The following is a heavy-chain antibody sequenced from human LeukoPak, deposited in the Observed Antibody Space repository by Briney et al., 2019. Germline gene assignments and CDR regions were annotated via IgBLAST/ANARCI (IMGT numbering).Heavy chain of an antibody. CDR3: AREEYYDTSASTNLDY. V-gene: IGHV7-4-1*02. CDR1: GYIFTNYA. CDR2: INTNTGKP. Sequence: ASVKVSCKASGYIFTNYAINWVRQAPGQGLEWMGWINTNTGKPTYAQGFTGRFVFSLDTSVSTAYLQISGLKAQDTAFYYCAREEYYDTSASTNLDYWGQGTLVTVSS. D-gene: IGHD3-22*01. J-gene: IGHJ4*02.